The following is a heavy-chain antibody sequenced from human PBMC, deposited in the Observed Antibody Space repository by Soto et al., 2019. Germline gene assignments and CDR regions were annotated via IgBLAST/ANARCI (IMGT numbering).Heavy chain of an antibody. J-gene: IGHJ4*02. CDR1: TFTFPSSA. V-gene: IGHV1-58*01. D-gene: IGHD1-26*01. CDR2: IVVGSGTT. Sequence: QMQLVQSGPEVKKPGPSVKVSCKASTFTFPSSAVQWVRQARGQRLEWIGWIVVGSGTTKYAQNFQERVTITRDMSSGTAYLELSILRSEDTAVYYCATHREGATYAFDDWGQGTLLTVA. CDR3: ATHREGATYAFDD.